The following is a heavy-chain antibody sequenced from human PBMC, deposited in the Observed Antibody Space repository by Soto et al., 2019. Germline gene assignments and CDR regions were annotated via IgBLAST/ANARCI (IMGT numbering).Heavy chain of an antibody. Sequence: QVQLVESGGGVVQPGRSLRLSCAASGFTFSSYAMHWVRQAPGKGLEWVAVISYDGSNKYYAGAVKGRFTISRDNSKNTLYLQMNRLRAEGTAVYYCARAYGGDYFDYWGQGTLVTVSS. CDR2: ISYDGSNK. CDR3: ARAYGGDYFDY. J-gene: IGHJ4*02. CDR1: GFTFSSYA. V-gene: IGHV3-30-3*01. D-gene: IGHD3-10*01.